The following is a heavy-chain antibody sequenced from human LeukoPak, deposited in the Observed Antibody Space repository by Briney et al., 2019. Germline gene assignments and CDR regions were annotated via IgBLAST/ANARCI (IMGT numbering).Heavy chain of an antibody. CDR1: GFTFSSYG. CDR3: ARGRGCSSTRCYSGFDY. J-gene: IGHJ4*02. Sequence: GRSLRLSCAASGFTFSSYGMHWVRQAPGKGLEWVAVIWDDGSNKYYADSVRGRFTISRDNSKNTLYLQMNSLRTEDTAVYYCARGRGCSSTRCYSGFDYWGQGTLVTVSS. CDR2: IWDDGSNK. V-gene: IGHV3-33*01. D-gene: IGHD2-2*01.